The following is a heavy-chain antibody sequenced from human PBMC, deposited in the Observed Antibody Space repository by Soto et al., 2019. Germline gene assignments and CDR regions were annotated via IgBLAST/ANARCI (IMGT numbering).Heavy chain of an antibody. CDR1: GYSFTSYW. CDR2: IYPGDSDT. Sequence: PGESLKISCKGFGYSFTSYWIGWVRQMPGKGLEWMGIIYPGDSDTRYSPSFQGQVTISADKSISTAYLQWNSLKASDTAMYYCARPRSSSRNYYGMDVWGQGTTVTVSS. V-gene: IGHV5-51*01. J-gene: IGHJ6*02. CDR3: ARPRSSSRNYYGMDV. D-gene: IGHD6-13*01.